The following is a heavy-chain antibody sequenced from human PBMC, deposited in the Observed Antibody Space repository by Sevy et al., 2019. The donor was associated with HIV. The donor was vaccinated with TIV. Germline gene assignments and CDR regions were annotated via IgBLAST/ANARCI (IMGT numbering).Heavy chain of an antibody. V-gene: IGHV4-39*02. CDR3: AREAGGYDYDYGMDV. CDR1: GGTIVSSGHY. J-gene: IGHJ6*02. Sequence: SETLSLTCGISGGTIVSSGHYWGWIRQTPGKGLEWIGSISYNGHTFYTPSLKSRLTISIDTSKNQFSLTLSSVTVADTAVYFCAREAGGYDYDYGMDVWGQGTTVTVSS. D-gene: IGHD5-12*01. CDR2: ISYNGHT.